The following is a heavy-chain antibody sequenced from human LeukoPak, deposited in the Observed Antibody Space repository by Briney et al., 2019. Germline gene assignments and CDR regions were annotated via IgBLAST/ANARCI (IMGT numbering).Heavy chain of an antibody. CDR3: ARGDVDYYDSSGSDAFYI. CDR2: ISSSGSHT. V-gene: IGHV3-21*06. J-gene: IGHJ3*02. D-gene: IGHD3-22*01. CDR1: GFTTSPYS. Sequence: GGALSLSCATSGFTTSPYSMSWVRQAPGKGLEGVACISSSGSHTYYADSVKGRFIISRDNAKNSMSLHINSLRVEDTAMYFCARGDVDYYDSSGSDAFYIWGQGTRVTVSS.